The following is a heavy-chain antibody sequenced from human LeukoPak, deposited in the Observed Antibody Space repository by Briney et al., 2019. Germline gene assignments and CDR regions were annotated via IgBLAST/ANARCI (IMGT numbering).Heavy chain of an antibody. D-gene: IGHD6-19*01. J-gene: IGHJ4*02. V-gene: IGHV1-2*02. CDR3: ARDVAVAGTARRGFGY. CDR2: INPHTGGI. Sequence: ASVKVSCTASGYSFSDYFMRWVRQAPGQGLEWMGWINPHTGGINYAQKFQGRVTLTRDTSISTAYMELSRLRSDDTAVYYCARDVAVAGTARRGFGYWGQGSLVTVSS. CDR1: GYSFSDYF.